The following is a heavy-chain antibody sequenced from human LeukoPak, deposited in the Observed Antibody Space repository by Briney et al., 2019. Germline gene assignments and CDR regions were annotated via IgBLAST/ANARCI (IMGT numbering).Heavy chain of an antibody. CDR2: ITTGDGNT. CDR1: GFTFSSYT. CDR3: AKDGGLWVSAHWGDS. Sequence: QSGGSLRLSCTASGFTFSSYTTTWVRQAPGKGLKWVSTITTGDGNTYYADSVKGRFTVSRDDSKNTLYLQMNSLRAEDTAVYYCAKDGGLWVSAHWGDSWGRGTLVTVSS. V-gene: IGHV3-23*01. D-gene: IGHD7-27*01. J-gene: IGHJ4*02.